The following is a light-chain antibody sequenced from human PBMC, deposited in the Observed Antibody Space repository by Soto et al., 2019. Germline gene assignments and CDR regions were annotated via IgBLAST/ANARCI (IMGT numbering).Light chain of an antibody. V-gene: IGKV4-1*01. CDR2: WAY. CDR3: QQYYTTPWT. CDR1: QSVLYSSNNKTY. J-gene: IGKJ1*01. Sequence: DIVMTQSPDSLAVSLGERATINCKSSQSVLYSSNNKTYLAWYQQKPGQPPKALIYWAYTRESGVHDRFSGSGSGTDFTLTISSLQAEDVAVYYCQQYYTTPWTFGQGTKVDIK.